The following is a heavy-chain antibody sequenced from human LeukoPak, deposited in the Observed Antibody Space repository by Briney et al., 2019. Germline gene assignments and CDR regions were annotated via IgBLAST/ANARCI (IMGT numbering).Heavy chain of an antibody. Sequence: SETLSLTCTVSGGSISTYFWSWIRQPAGKGLEWIGRLYTSGSTNYNPSLKSRLTMSADTSKNQFSLNLRSVTAADTAIYYCARGRAGYGSPWYFDLWGRGTLVTVSS. D-gene: IGHD5-18*01. CDR3: ARGRAGYGSPWYFDL. CDR1: GGSISTYF. J-gene: IGHJ2*01. V-gene: IGHV4-4*07. CDR2: LYTSGST.